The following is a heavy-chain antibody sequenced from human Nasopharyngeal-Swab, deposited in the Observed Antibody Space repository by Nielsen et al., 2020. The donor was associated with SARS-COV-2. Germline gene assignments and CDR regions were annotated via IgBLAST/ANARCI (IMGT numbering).Heavy chain of an antibody. J-gene: IGHJ6*03. CDR3: AREVFEVPAATYYYYYYYMDV. CDR2: ISAYNGNT. V-gene: IGHV1-18*01. Sequence: WGRQETRLWLEWMGWISAYNGNTNYAQKLQGRVTMTTDTSTSTAYMELRSLRSDDTAVYYCAREVFEVPAATYYYYYYYMDVWGKGTTVTVSS. D-gene: IGHD2-2*01.